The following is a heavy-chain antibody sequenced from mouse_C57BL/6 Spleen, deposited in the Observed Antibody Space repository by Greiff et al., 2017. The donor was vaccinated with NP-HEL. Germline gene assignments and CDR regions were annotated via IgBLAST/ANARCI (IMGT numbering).Heavy chain of an antibody. CDR2: ISSGSSTI. CDR3: ASNYYGSSHYYAMDY. Sequence: EVQLVESGGGLVKPGGSLKLSCAASGFTFSDYGMHWVRQAPEKGLEWVAYISSGSSTIYYADTVKGRFTISRDNAKNTLFLQMTSLRSEDTAMYYCASNYYGSSHYYAMDYWGQGTSVTVSS. CDR1: GFTFSDYG. D-gene: IGHD1-1*01. J-gene: IGHJ4*01. V-gene: IGHV5-17*01.